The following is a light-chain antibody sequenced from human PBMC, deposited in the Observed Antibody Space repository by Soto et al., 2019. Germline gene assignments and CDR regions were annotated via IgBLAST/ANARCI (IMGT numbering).Light chain of an antibody. J-gene: IGKJ3*01. CDR2: GAS. CDR3: QQYGGSPGFT. Sequence: EIVLTQSPGTLSLSPGERATLSCRASQSVSSGFLAWYQQKPGQAPRLLIYGASSRATGIPDRFSGSGSGTDFTLTISRLEPEDFAVYYCQQYGGSPGFTFGPGTKVDIK. CDR1: QSVSSGF. V-gene: IGKV3-20*01.